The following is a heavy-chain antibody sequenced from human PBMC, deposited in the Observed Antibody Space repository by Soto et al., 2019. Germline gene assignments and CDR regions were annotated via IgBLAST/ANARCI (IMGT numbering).Heavy chain of an antibody. Sequence: QVQLVESGGGVVQPGRSLRLSCAASGFTFSSYGMHWVRQAPGKGLEWVAVISYDGSNKYYADSVKGRFTISRDNSKNTLYLQMNRLRAEDTAVYYCANAPAIVLVPAAWGGDYWGQGTLVTVSS. CDR2: ISYDGSNK. J-gene: IGHJ4*02. CDR3: ANAPAIVLVPAAWGGDY. V-gene: IGHV3-30*18. CDR1: GFTFSSYG. D-gene: IGHD2-2*01.